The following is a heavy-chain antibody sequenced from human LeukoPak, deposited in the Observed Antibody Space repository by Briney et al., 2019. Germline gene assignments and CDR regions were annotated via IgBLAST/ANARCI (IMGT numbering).Heavy chain of an antibody. D-gene: IGHD6-13*01. Sequence: GSLRLSCAASGFTFSSYAMSWVRQAPGKGLEWVSAISGSGGSTYYADSVKGRFTISRDNSKNTLYLQMNSLRAEDTAVYYCAWGRGIAAAGGCFDYWGQGTLVTVSS. J-gene: IGHJ4*02. CDR3: AWGRGIAAAGGCFDY. CDR1: GFTFSSYA. CDR2: ISGSGGST. V-gene: IGHV3-23*01.